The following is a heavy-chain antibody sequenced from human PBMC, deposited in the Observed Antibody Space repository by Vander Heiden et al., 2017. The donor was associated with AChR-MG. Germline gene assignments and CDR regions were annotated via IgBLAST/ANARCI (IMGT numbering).Heavy chain of an antibody. V-gene: IGHV1-69*01. D-gene: IGHD6-25*01. CDR3: ARLGQGLPDYYMDV. CDR2: IIPIFGTA. CDR1: GGTFGSEA. Sequence: QVQLVQSGAEVQKPGSSVKFSCKASGGTFGSEATSWVRQAPGQGLEWMGGIIPIFGTANYAQKFQGRVTITADESTSTAYMELSSLRSEDTAVYYCARLGQGLPDYYMDVWGKGTTVTVSS. J-gene: IGHJ6*03.